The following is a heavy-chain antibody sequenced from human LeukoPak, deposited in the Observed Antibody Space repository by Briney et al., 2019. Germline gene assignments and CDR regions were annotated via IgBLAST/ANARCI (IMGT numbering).Heavy chain of an antibody. V-gene: IGHV3-74*01. Sequence: GGSLRLSCAASGFTFSNYLIHWVRQAPGKGLEWVSRISSDGTTTNYADSVKGRFTISKDNAKNTLYLQMNSLRAEDTAVYYCARDYGGNRRAFDIWGQGTMVTVSS. CDR1: GFTFSNYL. J-gene: IGHJ3*02. CDR2: ISSDGTTT. CDR3: ARDYGGNRRAFDI. D-gene: IGHD4-23*01.